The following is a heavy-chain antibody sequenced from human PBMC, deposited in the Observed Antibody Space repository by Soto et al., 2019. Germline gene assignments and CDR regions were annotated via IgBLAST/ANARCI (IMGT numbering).Heavy chain of an antibody. CDR2: INPSGGST. J-gene: IGHJ4*02. CDR1: GGTFSSYA. V-gene: IGHV1-46*01. D-gene: IGHD3-22*01. Sequence: QVQLVQSGAEVKKPGSSVKVSCKASGGTFSSYAISWVRQAPGQGLEWMGIINPSGGSTSYAQKFQGRVTMTRDTSTSTVYMELSSLRSEDTAVYYCASNYDSSGYSFDYWGQGTLVTVSS. CDR3: ASNYDSSGYSFDY.